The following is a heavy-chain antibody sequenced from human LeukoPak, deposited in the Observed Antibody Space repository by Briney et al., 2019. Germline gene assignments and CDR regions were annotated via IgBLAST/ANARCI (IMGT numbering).Heavy chain of an antibody. CDR3: ARDAGSSSPYYFDC. V-gene: IGHV1-69*05. D-gene: IGHD6-6*01. CDR2: IIPIFGTA. J-gene: IGHJ4*02. CDR1: GGTFSSYA. Sequence: SVKVSCKASGGTFSSYAISWVRQAPGQGLEWMGGIIPIFGTANYAQKFQGRVTITTDESTSTAYMELNSLRAEDTAVYYCARDAGSSSPYYFDCWGQGTLVTVSS.